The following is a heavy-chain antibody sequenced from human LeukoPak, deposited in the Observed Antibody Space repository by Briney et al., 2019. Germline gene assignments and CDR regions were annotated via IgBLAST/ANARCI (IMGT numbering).Heavy chain of an antibody. CDR2: IFYSGST. D-gene: IGHD6-19*01. J-gene: IGHJ4*02. Sequence: PSETLSLTCTVSGGSISSSSYYWGWIRQPPGKGLEWIGSIFYSGSTYYNPSLKSRLTISVDKSNNSFSLSLTSVTAADTAFYYCARAAAVTGQFEFWGQGTLVTVSS. CDR3: ARAAAVTGQFEF. V-gene: IGHV4-39*07. CDR1: GGSISSSSYY.